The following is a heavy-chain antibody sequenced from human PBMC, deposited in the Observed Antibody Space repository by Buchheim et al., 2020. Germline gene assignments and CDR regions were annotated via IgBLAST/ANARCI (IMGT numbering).Heavy chain of an antibody. Sequence: QILLVQSGAEVKKPGASVKVSCKTSGYTFGSFGISWLRQARGEGLEWMGWVSTHLGVTKYAQKFQGRVTMTPDTATTTVVMELRSLRSDDTAIYYCARDMGYYGSGNYYAKWFDPWGQGT. CDR3: ARDMGYYGSGNYYAKWFDP. J-gene: IGHJ5*02. V-gene: IGHV1-18*01. CDR2: VSTHLGVT. D-gene: IGHD3-10*01. CDR1: GYTFGSFG.